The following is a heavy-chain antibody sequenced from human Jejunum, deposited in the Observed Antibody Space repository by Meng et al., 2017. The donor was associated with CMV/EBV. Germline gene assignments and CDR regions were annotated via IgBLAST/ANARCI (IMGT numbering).Heavy chain of an antibody. Sequence: HLRESGPVIVKPLDPRSLRLTVSGGSSNNSYCSWLRQSPGKGLEWIGRIYTRDNANYNPSLKSRVTMSIDPSKNQFSLNLDSVTAADTAVYYCARGPGESTGEGFDYWGQGTLVTVSS. J-gene: IGHJ4*02. CDR2: IYTRDNA. V-gene: IGHV4-4*07. CDR3: ARGPGESTGEGFDY. CDR1: GGSSNNSY. D-gene: IGHD3-10*01.